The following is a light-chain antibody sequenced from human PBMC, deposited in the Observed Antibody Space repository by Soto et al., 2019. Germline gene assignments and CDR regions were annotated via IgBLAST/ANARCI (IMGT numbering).Light chain of an antibody. Sequence: VLTQPPSVSAAPGQKVTISCSGSSSNIGGNSVSWYQQLPGTAPKLLIYDDNKRPSGIPDRFSGSKSGTSATLGITGFQTGDEADYYCGSWDSSLSAYVFGTGTKATVL. J-gene: IGLJ1*01. CDR2: DDN. CDR3: GSWDSSLSAYV. V-gene: IGLV1-51*01. CDR1: SSNIGGNS.